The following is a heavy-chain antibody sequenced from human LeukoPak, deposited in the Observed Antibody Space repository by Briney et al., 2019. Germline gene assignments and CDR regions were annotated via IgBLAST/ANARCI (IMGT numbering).Heavy chain of an antibody. D-gene: IGHD2-8*01. J-gene: IGHJ4*02. V-gene: IGHV1-18*01. CDR2: ISTYNANT. Sequence: ASVKVSCKASGYTFTSYGISWVRQAPGQGLEWMGWISTYNANTNYALKLQGRVTLTTDTSTSTAYMELKSLRSDDTAVYYCAREECSIGVCYPSGYWGQGTLVTVSS. CDR3: AREECSIGVCYPSGY. CDR1: GYTFTSYG.